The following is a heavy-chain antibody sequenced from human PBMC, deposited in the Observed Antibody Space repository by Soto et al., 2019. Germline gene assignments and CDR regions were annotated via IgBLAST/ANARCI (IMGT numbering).Heavy chain of an antibody. Sequence: SETLSLTCAVSGGSISSGGYSWSWIRQPPGKGLEWIGYIYHSGSTYYNPSLKSRVTISVDRSKNQFSLKLSSVTAADTAVYYCARELYYYDSSGYYSYWFDPWGQGTLVTVSS. V-gene: IGHV4-30-2*01. CDR2: IYHSGST. D-gene: IGHD3-22*01. CDR3: ARELYYYDSSGYYSYWFDP. CDR1: GGSISSGGYS. J-gene: IGHJ5*02.